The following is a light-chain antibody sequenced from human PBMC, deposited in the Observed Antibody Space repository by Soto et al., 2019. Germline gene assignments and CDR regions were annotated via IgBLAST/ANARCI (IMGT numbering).Light chain of an antibody. V-gene: IGKV3-20*01. CDR1: QGVSGSY. J-gene: IGKJ1*01. CDR2: GAS. Sequence: EIVLTQSPGTLSLSPGERATLSCRASQGVSGSYLAWYQQKPGQAPRLLIYGASSRATGIPNRFSGSESGTDFTLTISRLEPEDFPVYYCQHYGSSPRTFGQGTKVEIK. CDR3: QHYGSSPRT.